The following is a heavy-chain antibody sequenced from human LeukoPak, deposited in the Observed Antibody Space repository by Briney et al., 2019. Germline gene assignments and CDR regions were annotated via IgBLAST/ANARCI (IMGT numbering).Heavy chain of an antibody. CDR3: VRHGDTDSCLAN. CDR1: GFTFSSYS. V-gene: IGHV3-21*01. CDR2: ICSTSRCI. D-gene: IGHD2-2*01. J-gene: IGHJ4*02. Sequence: GRSLRLSCAASGFTFSSYSMNWVRQAPGKGLKWVSSICSTSRCIFYADSVKGRFTISRDNAKSSLYLQMNDLRAEDTAVYYCVRHGDTDSCLANWGQGTLVTVSS.